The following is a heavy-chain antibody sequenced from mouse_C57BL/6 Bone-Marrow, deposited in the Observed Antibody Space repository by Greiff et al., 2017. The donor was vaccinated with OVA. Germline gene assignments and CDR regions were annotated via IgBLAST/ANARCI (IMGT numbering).Heavy chain of an antibody. CDR3: ARRDEYDASGYAMDY. J-gene: IGHJ4*01. V-gene: IGHV1-53*01. CDR2: INPSNGGT. Sequence: QVQLKESGTELVKPGASVKLSCKASGYTFTSYWMHWVKQRPGQGLEWIGNINPSNGGTNYNEKFKSKATLTVDKSSSTAYMQLSSLTSEDSAVYYCARRDEYDASGYAMDYWGQGTSVTVSS. CDR1: GYTFTSYW. D-gene: IGHD2-4*01.